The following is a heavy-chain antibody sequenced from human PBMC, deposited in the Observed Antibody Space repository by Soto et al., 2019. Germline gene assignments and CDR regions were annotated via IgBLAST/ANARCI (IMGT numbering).Heavy chain of an antibody. Sequence: QVQLVQVGAEVKKPGASVKVSCKASGNTFTSYGFSWVRQAPGQGLEWMGWISAYNGNTNYAQKFQGRVTMTTDTSTNTAYMEVRSLRSGDAAVYYCATCDRYYYGMDVWGQGTTVTVS. CDR1: GNTFTSYG. V-gene: IGHV1-18*01. CDR2: ISAYNGNT. J-gene: IGHJ6*02. CDR3: ATCDRYYYGMDV.